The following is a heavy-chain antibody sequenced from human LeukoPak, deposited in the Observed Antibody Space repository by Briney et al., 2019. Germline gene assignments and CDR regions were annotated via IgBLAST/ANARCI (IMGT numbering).Heavy chain of an antibody. V-gene: IGHV4-38-2*02. CDR1: GYSFSSGYY. CDR2: IYHSGST. J-gene: IGHJ4*02. Sequence: SETLSLTCAVSGYSFSSGYYWGGSRPPPGKGLEGIGSIYHSGSTYYNPSLKSRVTISVDTSKNQFSLKLSSVTAADTAVYYCAREENGISVDYWGQGTLVTVSS. D-gene: IGHD1-26*01. CDR3: AREENGISVDY.